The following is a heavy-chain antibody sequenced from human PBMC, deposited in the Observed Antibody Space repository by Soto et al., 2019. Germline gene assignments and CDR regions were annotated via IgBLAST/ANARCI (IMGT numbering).Heavy chain of an antibody. Sequence: LSLTCSVSGGSMSSGYYYWTWIRQHPGKGLEWIGYIHKTGSTYYNPSLKSRVSFSIDTSKNQFSLNLSSVTAADTAVYYCASSKSRGSGTSTFYYYGMDVWGQGTTVT. J-gene: IGHJ6*02. D-gene: IGHD3-10*01. CDR2: IHKTGST. CDR1: GGSMSSGYYY. V-gene: IGHV4-31*03. CDR3: ASSKSRGSGTSTFYYYGMDV.